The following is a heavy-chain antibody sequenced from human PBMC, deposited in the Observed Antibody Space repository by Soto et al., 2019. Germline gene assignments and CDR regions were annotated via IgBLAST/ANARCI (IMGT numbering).Heavy chain of an antibody. CDR1: GYLFTSYY. J-gene: IGHJ6*01. CDR3: ARFFIHSYCGMDA. CDR2: INPNGGGT. Sequence: GSSVQVSCKASGYLFTSYYLYWMRQAPGQGLEWVGWINPNGGGTIYAQNFQGRVTMTSDTSISTAYMELSNLRSDDTAVYYCARFFIHSYCGMDAWGRGNMGNVFS. V-gene: IGHV1-2*02.